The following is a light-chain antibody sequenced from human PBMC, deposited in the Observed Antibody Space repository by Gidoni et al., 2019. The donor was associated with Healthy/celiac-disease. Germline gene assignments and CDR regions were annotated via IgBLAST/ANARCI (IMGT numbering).Light chain of an antibody. V-gene: IGKV3-15*01. CDR3: QQYNNWPIT. CDR2: GAS. CDR1: QSVSSN. J-gene: IGKJ4*01. Sequence: IVMTQSPATLSGSPGERATLSCRASQSVSSNVAWYQQKPGQAPRLLSYGASTRATGIPARFSGSGSGTEFTLTISSLHSEDFAVYYCQQYNNWPITFGGGTKVEIK.